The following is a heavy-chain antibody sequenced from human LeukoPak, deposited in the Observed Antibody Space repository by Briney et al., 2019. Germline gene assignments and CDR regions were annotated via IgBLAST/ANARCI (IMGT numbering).Heavy chain of an antibody. J-gene: IGHJ6*02. Sequence: SETLSLTCTVSGGSISSSSYYWGWIRQPPGKGLGGMGRTNYSGSTYYNPSLKSRVTISVDTSKNQFSLKLSSVTAADTAVYYCARESGYSSSFSYYGMDVWGQGTTVTVSS. CDR3: ARESGYSSSFSYYGMDV. CDR2: TNYSGST. D-gene: IGHD6-13*01. V-gene: IGHV4-39*07. CDR1: GGSISSSSYY.